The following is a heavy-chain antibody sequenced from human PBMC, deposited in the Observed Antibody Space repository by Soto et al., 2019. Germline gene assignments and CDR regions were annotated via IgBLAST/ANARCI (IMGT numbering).Heavy chain of an antibody. CDR2: INHSGST. J-gene: IGHJ4*02. CDR1: GGSFSGYY. V-gene: IGHV4-34*01. Sequence: ASETLSLTCAVYGGSFSGYYWSWIRQPPGKGLEWIGEINHSGSTNYNPSLKSRVTISVDTSKNQFSLKLSSVTAADTAVYYCARSLGYCSGGSCYGFDYWGQGTLVTVSS. D-gene: IGHD2-15*01. CDR3: ARSLGYCSGGSCYGFDY.